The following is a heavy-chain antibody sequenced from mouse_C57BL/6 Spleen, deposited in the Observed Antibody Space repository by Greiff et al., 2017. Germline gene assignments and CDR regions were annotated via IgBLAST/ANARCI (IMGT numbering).Heavy chain of an antibody. J-gene: IGHJ2*01. D-gene: IGHD3-1*01. CDR3: TSSYSEVDY. V-gene: IGHV1-4*01. Sequence: VQLQQSGAELARPGSSVKMSCKTSGYTFTSYTMHWVKQRPGQGLEWIGYINPSSGYTKYNQKFKAKATLTADKSSSTAYMQLSSLTSEDSAVYYCTSSYSEVDYWGQGTTLTVSS. CDR2: INPSSGYT. CDR1: GYTFTSYT.